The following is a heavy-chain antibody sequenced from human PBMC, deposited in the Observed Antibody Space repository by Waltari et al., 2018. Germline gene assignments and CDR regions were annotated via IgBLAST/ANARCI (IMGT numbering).Heavy chain of an antibody. CDR3: ATKAPGYSSGWYDY. CDR1: GYTLTELS. D-gene: IGHD6-19*01. J-gene: IGHJ4*02. Sequence: QVQLVQSGAEVKKPGASVKVSCKVSGYTLTELSMHWVRQAPGKGLEWMGGFDPEDCEPSDAQKFQGRVTMTEDTSTDTAYMELSSLRSEDTAVYYCATKAPGYSSGWYDYWGQGTLVTVSS. CDR2: FDPEDCEP. V-gene: IGHV1-24*01.